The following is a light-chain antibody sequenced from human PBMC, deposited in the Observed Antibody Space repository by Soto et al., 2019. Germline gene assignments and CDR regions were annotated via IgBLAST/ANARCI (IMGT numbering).Light chain of an antibody. V-gene: IGKV3-20*01. J-gene: IGKJ5*01. CDR2: GAS. Sequence: EIVLTQSPGTLSLSPRERSTLXXRASQSVSSSYLAWYQQQPVQAPRLXRDGASSRATGSPDRFSGSGSGTNFTLTSSSLQPVVFATYYCQQSYRSIITFGLGTRLEIK. CDR1: QSVSSSY. CDR3: QQSYRSIIT.